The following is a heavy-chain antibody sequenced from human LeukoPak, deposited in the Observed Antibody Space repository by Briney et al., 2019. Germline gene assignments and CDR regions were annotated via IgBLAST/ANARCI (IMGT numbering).Heavy chain of an antibody. CDR2: ISAYNGNT. J-gene: IGHJ4*02. D-gene: IGHD6-13*01. Sequence: GASVKVSCKASGYTFTGYYMHWVRQAPGQGLEWMGWISAYNGNTNYAQKLQGRVTMTTDTSTSTAYMELRSLRSDDTAVYYCARTYSSRWLRGYFDYWGQGTLVTVSS. V-gene: IGHV1-18*04. CDR1: GYTFTGYY. CDR3: ARTYSSRWLRGYFDY.